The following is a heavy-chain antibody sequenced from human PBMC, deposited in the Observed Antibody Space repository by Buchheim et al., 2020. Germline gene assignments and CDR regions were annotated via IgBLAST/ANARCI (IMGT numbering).Heavy chain of an antibody. Sequence: EVQLLESGGGLVQPGGSLRLSCAASGFTFSSYGMSWVRQAPGKGLEWVSAFSGSGGSTYYADSVKGRFTISKANSKHTLYLQMSSLGAGDTAVYYCARIGAVGGDFDHWGQGTL. CDR3: ARIGAVGGDFDH. CDR2: FSGSGGST. D-gene: IGHD6-19*01. CDR1: GFTFSSYG. V-gene: IGHV3-23*01. J-gene: IGHJ4*02.